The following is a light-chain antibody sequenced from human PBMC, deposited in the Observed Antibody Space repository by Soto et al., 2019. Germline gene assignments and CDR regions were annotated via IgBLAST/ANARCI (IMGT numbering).Light chain of an antibody. Sequence: QSALTQPPSASATPRQRVIISCSGSSSNIGKNAVKWYQQFPGTAPKLLIHSDDQRPSGVPDRFSGSKSGTSASLTISGLQSEDEAHYYCGAWDDSLSGLVFGGGTMGTVL. J-gene: IGLJ3*02. CDR2: SDD. CDR3: GAWDDSLSGLV. CDR1: SSNIGKNA. V-gene: IGLV1-44*01.